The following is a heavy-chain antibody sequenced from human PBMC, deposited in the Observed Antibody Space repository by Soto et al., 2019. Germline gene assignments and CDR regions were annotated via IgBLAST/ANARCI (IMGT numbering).Heavy chain of an antibody. Sequence: QVQLVQSGAEVKKPGSSVKVSCKASGGTFSTYTITWVRQAPGQGLEWMGRIIPIIGIINYAQKFQGRVTITADKFAGTXYMELTRLRSDDTAVYYCAGDPDSHYNDSHASSYPWGQGTLVTVSS. V-gene: IGHV1-69*08. J-gene: IGHJ5*02. CDR2: IIPIIGII. D-gene: IGHD3-22*01. CDR3: AGDPDSHYNDSHASSYP. CDR1: GGTFSTYT.